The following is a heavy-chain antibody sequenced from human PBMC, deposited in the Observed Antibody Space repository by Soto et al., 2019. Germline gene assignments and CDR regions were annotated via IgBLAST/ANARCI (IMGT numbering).Heavy chain of an antibody. CDR3: ARDTTITTVDYYGMDV. Sequence: GGSVRLSCGASGFTFSSYWMSWVRQAPGKGLEWVANIKQDGTEIYYVDSVKGRFTISRDNAKNSLYLQMNSLRAEDTAVYYCARDTTITTVDYYGMDVWGQGTTVTVS. D-gene: IGHD4-4*01. V-gene: IGHV3-7*03. CDR2: IKQDGTEI. CDR1: GFTFSSYW. J-gene: IGHJ6*02.